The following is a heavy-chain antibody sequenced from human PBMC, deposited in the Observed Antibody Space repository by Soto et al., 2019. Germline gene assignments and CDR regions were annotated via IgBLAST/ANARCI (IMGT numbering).Heavy chain of an antibody. D-gene: IGHD2-8*01. CDR2: ISAHNGNT. CDR1: GYAFTTYG. Sequence: QVHLVQSGAEAKKPGASVKVSCKGSGYAFTTYGITWVRQAPGQGLEWMGWISAHNGNTNYAQKLQGRVTVTRDTSTSTAYMELRSLRSDDTAVYYCARGMYGDYWGQGALVTVSS. CDR3: ARGMYGDY. V-gene: IGHV1-18*01. J-gene: IGHJ4*02.